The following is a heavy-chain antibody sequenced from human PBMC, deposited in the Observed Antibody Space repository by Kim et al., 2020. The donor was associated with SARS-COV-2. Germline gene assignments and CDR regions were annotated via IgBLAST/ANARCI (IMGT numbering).Heavy chain of an antibody. CDR3: ARDMDRYGSHTYYYGMDV. CDR2: INPSGGST. D-gene: IGHD3-10*01. V-gene: IGHV1-46*01. Sequence: ASVKVSCKASGYTFTSYYMHWVRQAPGQGLEWMGIINPSGGSTSYAQKFQGRVTMTRDTSTSTVYMELSSLRSEDTAVYYCARDMDRYGSHTYYYGMDVWGQGTTVTVSS. CDR1: GYTFTSYY. J-gene: IGHJ6*02.